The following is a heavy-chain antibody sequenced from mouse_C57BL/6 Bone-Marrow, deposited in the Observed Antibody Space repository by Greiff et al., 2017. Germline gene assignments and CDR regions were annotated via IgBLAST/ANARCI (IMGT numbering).Heavy chain of an antibody. CDR2: IDPSDSYT. Sequence: VQLQQPGAELVRPGTSVKLSCKASGYTFTSYWMPWVKQRPGQGLEWIGVIDPSDSYTKYNQKFKGKATLTVDTSSSTAYMQRSSLTSEDSAVYYCAKIYFDYWGQGTTLTVSS. CDR3: AKIYFDY. CDR1: GYTFTSYW. V-gene: IGHV1-59*01. J-gene: IGHJ2*01.